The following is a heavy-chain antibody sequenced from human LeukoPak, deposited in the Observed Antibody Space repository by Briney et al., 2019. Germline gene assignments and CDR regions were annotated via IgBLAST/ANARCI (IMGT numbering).Heavy chain of an antibody. CDR1: GYTFTSYG. Sequence: AASVKVSCKASGYTFTSYGISWVRQAPGQGLEWMGWISAYNGNTNYAQKLQGRVTMTTDTSTSTAYMELRSLRSDDTAVYYCARDRRVYSSSATGWFDPWGQGTLVTVSS. CDR3: ARDRRVYSSSATGWFDP. J-gene: IGHJ5*02. D-gene: IGHD6-6*01. CDR2: ISAYNGNT. V-gene: IGHV1-18*01.